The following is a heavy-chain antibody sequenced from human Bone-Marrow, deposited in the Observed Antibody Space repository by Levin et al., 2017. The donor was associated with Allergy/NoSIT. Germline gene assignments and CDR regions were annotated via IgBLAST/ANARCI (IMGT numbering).Heavy chain of an antibody. CDR1: GGSISSYY. D-gene: IGHD3-9*01. CDR3: AREGTYYDILTGYHRRYYFDY. J-gene: IGHJ4*02. CDR2: IYYSGST. V-gene: IGHV4-59*01. Sequence: SETLSLTCTVSGGSISSYYWSWIRQPPGKGLEWIGYIYYSGSTNYNPSLKSRVTISVDTSKNQFSLKLSSVTAADPAVYYCAREGTYYDILTGYHRRYYFDYWGQGTLVTVSS.